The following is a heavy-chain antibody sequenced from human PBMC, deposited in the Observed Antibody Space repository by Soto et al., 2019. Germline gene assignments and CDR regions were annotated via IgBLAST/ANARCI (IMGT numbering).Heavy chain of an antibody. Sequence: SVKVSCKASGDSFNSYAISWVRQAPGQGLEWMGGIIPIFHTANHAQKFQARVTMTADESASTAYMELSGLRSEDTAVYYCARVGYCNTTNCLFCYYHHGMDVWGQGTTVTVSS. CDR1: GDSFNSYA. CDR2: IIPIFHTA. J-gene: IGHJ6*02. V-gene: IGHV1-69*13. D-gene: IGHD2-2*01. CDR3: ARVGYCNTTNCLFCYYHHGMDV.